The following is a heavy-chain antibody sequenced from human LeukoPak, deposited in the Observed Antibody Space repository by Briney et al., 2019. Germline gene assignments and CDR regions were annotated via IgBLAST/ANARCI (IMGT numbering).Heavy chain of an antibody. CDR2: IYYSGST. CDR1: GGSISSSSYY. D-gene: IGHD3-22*01. Sequence: SETLSLTCTVSGGSISSSSYYWGWIRQPPGKGLEWIGSIYYSGSTYYNPSLKSRVTISVDTSKNQFSLKLSSVTAADTAVYYCARSYDSSGYYLHWYFDLWGRGTLVTVSS. J-gene: IGHJ2*01. V-gene: IGHV4-39*07. CDR3: ARSYDSSGYYLHWYFDL.